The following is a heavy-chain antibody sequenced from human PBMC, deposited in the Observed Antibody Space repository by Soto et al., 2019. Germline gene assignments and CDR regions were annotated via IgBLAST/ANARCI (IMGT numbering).Heavy chain of an antibody. CDR3: AREGQMPQHFGMDV. J-gene: IGHJ6*03. Sequence: PSETLSLTSSLSDASINNLFWGWIRPTPGKPLEGLAYVINNGNPPYNPSFTSRVKISVDLSKNEFSLMLRSVTAADTAIYYCAREGQMPQHFGMDVWGKGIQVT. CDR1: DASINNLF. D-gene: IGHD3-3*01. V-gene: IGHV4-59*11. CDR2: VINNGNP.